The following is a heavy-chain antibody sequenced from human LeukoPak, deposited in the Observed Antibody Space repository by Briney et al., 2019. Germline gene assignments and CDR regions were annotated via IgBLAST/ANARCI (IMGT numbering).Heavy chain of an antibody. CDR3: AKDWSILGFFDY. CDR1: GFTFSSYC. V-gene: IGHV3-30*02. D-gene: IGHD7-27*01. Sequence: GGSLRLSCAASGFTFSSYCMHWVRQAPGKGLEWVAFIRYDGSNKYYADSVKGRFTISRDNSKNTLYLQMNSLRAEDTAVYYCAKDWSILGFFDYWGQGTLVTVSS. CDR2: IRYDGSNK. J-gene: IGHJ4*02.